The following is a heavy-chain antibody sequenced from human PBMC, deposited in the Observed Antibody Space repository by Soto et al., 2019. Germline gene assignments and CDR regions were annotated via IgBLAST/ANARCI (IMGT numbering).Heavy chain of an antibody. Sequence: ASVKVSCKASGFTFTSSAVQWVRQARGQRLEWIGWIVVGSGNTNYAQKFQERVTITRDMSTSTAYMELSSLRSEDTAVYYCAAPVRGKGSFDYWGQGTLVTVSS. V-gene: IGHV1-58*01. CDR3: AAPVRGKGSFDY. D-gene: IGHD3-10*01. J-gene: IGHJ4*02. CDR2: IVVGSGNT. CDR1: GFTFTSSA.